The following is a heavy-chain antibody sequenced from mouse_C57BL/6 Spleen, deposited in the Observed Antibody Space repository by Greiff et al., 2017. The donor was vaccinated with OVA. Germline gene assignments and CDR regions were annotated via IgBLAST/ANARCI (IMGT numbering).Heavy chain of an antibody. V-gene: IGHV1-4*01. Sequence: VQLQQSGAELARPGASVKMSCKASGYTFTSYTMHWVKQRPGQGLEWIGYINPSSGYTKYNQKFKDKATLTADKSSSTAYMQLSSLTSEDSAVYYCAGGNYLYYCDYWGQGTTLTVSS. J-gene: IGHJ2*01. CDR3: AGGNYLYYCDY. D-gene: IGHD2-1*01. CDR1: GYTFTSYT. CDR2: INPSSGYT.